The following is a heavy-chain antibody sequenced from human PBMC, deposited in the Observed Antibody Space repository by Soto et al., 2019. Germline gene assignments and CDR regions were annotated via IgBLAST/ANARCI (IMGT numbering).Heavy chain of an antibody. Sequence: QVQLQQSGPGLVKTSQTLSLTCAISGDSVSSNDATWDWIRQSPSRGLEWLGRSYYRSRWHTDYAVSMKRRITINPDPSNNQLSLQLNSVTPDDTAVYYGVRLVGNSWLDSWGQGTLVTVSS. J-gene: IGHJ5*01. V-gene: IGHV6-1*01. CDR1: GDSVSSNDAT. D-gene: IGHD2-2*01. CDR2: SYYRSRWHT. CDR3: VRLVGNSWLDS.